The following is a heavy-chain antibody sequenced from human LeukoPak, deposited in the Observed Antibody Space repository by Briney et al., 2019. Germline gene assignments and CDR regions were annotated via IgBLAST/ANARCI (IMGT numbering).Heavy chain of an antibody. CDR2: INHSGST. Sequence: PSETLSLTCAVSGGSISSGGYYWSWIRQPPGKGLEWIGEINHSGSTNYNPSLKSRVTISVDTSKNQFSLKLSSVTAADTAVYFCARGRAVASDYWGQGTLVTVSS. V-gene: IGHV4-34*01. J-gene: IGHJ4*02. CDR3: ARGRAVASDY. D-gene: IGHD6-19*01. CDR1: GGSISSGGYY.